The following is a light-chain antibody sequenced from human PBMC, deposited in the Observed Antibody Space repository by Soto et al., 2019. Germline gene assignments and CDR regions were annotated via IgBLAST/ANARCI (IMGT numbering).Light chain of an antibody. CDR3: SSYTTSSTRLI. Sequence: QSVLTQPASVSGSPGQSITISCTGTSSDVGGYNYVSWYQQHPGKAPKVMIYDVSKRPSGVSNRFSGSKSGNTASLTISGLQVEDEDDYYCSSYTTSSTRLIFGGGTKVTVL. CDR1: SSDVGGYNY. V-gene: IGLV2-14*03. J-gene: IGLJ2*01. CDR2: DVS.